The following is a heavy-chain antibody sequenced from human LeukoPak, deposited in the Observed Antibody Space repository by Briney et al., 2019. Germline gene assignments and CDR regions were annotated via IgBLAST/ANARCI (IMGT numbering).Heavy chain of an antibody. Sequence: SQTLSLTCTVSGGSISSGSYYWSWIRQPAGKGLEWIGRIYTSGSTNYNPSLKSRVTISIDTSKNQFSLRLSSVTAADTAVYYCARKHTSGWVNWFDPWGQGILVTVSS. J-gene: IGHJ5*02. V-gene: IGHV4-61*02. D-gene: IGHD6-19*01. CDR3: ARKHTSGWVNWFDP. CDR2: IYTSGST. CDR1: GGSISSGSYY.